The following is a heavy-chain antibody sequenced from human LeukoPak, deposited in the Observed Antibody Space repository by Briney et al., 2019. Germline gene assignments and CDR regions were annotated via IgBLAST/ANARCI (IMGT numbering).Heavy chain of an antibody. CDR3: ARGGSSASFDY. CDR2: ISAYNGNT. V-gene: IGHV1-18*01. J-gene: IGHJ4*02. D-gene: IGHD6-6*01. CDR1: GYTLTELS. Sequence: ASVKVSCKVSGYTLTELSMRWVRQAPGQGLEWMGWISAYNGNTNYAQKLQGRVTMTTDTSTSTAYMELRSLRSDDTAVYYCARGGSSASFDYWGQGTLVTVSS.